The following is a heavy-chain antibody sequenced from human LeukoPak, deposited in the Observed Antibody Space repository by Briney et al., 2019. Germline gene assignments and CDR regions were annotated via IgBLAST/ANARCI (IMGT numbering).Heavy chain of an antibody. J-gene: IGHJ4*02. V-gene: IGHV4-34*01. CDR2: INHSGST. CDR3: ARGTLPYYDFWSGYQPPDY. D-gene: IGHD3-3*01. CDR1: GGSFSGYY. Sequence: PSETLSLTCAVYGGSFSGYYWSWIRQPPGKGLEWIGEINHSGSTNYNPSLKSRATISVDTSKNQFSLKLSSVTAADTAVYYCARGTLPYYDFWSGYQPPDYWGQGTLVTVSS.